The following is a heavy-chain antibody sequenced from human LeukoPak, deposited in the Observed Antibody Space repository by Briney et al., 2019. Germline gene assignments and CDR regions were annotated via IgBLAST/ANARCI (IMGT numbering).Heavy chain of an antibody. D-gene: IGHD3-10*01. CDR1: GLTFSNYW. CDR3: ARHLRGVRGTFDY. Sequence: GGSLRLSCAVSGLTFSNYWMHWVRQAPGKGLVWVSIVSESGGSTYYADSVKGRFTISRDNSKDTLYLQMNSLRAEDTATYFCARHLRGVRGTFDYWGQGTLVTVSS. V-gene: IGHV3-23*01. J-gene: IGHJ4*02. CDR2: VSESGGST.